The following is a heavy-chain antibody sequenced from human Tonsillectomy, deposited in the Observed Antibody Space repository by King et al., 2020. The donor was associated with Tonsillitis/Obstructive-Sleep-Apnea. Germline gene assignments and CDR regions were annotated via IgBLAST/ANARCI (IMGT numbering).Heavy chain of an antibody. Sequence: VQLVESGGGLVQPGGSLRLSCAASGFTFSSYCMSWVRQAPGKGLEWVANIKQDGSGKYYVDSVKGRFTISRDNAKNSLYLQMNSLRAEDTAVYYCARDLRPGKGDWFDPWGQGTLVTVSS. J-gene: IGHJ5*02. CDR3: ARDLRPGKGDWFDP. V-gene: IGHV3-7*01. D-gene: IGHD5/OR15-5a*01. CDR2: IKQDGSGK. CDR1: GFTFSSYC.